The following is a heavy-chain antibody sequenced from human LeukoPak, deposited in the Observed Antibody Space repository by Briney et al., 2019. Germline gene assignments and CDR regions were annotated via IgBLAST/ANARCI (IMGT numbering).Heavy chain of an antibody. D-gene: IGHD1-26*01. J-gene: IGHJ4*02. CDR1: GSAFTSYG. V-gene: IGHV1-18*01. CDR3: ARSPGSHWVYFDC. CDR2: TIAYNGNT. Sequence: GASVKVSCKASGSAFTSYGISRQRQPPAQGLEWMGLTIAYNGNTNCAQKLQGRVTMTTDKSTSTAYMELRSLRSDGTAVYYCARSPGSHWVYFDCWGQGTLVTVSS.